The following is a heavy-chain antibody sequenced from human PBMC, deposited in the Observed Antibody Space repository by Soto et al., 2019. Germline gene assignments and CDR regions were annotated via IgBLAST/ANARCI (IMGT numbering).Heavy chain of an antibody. CDR3: AMQYSSGRLPRGWEAVY. CDR2: MNPNSGNT. D-gene: IGHD6-19*01. J-gene: IGHJ4*02. V-gene: IGHV1-8*01. CDR1: GYTFTSYD. Sequence: ASVKVSCKASGYTFTSYDINWVRQATGQGLEWMGWMNPNSGNTGYAQKFQGRVTMTRNTSISTAYMELSSLRSEDTAVYYCAMQYSSGRLPRGWEAVYWGQGTLVTVSS.